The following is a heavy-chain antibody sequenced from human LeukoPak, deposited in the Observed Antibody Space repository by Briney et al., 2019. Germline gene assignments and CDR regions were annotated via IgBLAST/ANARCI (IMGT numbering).Heavy chain of an antibody. Sequence: GGSLRLSCAASGFTFSSYAMSWVRQAPGKGLEWVSAISGSGGSTYYADSVKGRFTISRDNSKNTLYLEMNSLRVEDTAVYYCARDGAARPHFDYWGQGTLVTVSS. V-gene: IGHV3-23*01. D-gene: IGHD6-6*01. J-gene: IGHJ4*02. CDR3: ARDGAARPHFDY. CDR1: GFTFSSYA. CDR2: ISGSGGST.